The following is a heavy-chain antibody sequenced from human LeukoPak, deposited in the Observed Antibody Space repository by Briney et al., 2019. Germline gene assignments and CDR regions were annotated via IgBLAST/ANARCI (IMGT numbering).Heavy chain of an antibody. CDR2: IIPIFGTA. CDR3: ARDHGSDYGGNADAFDF. J-gene: IGHJ3*01. V-gene: IGHV1-69*13. D-gene: IGHD4-23*01. Sequence: ASVKVSCKASGGTFRNYAISWVRQAPGQGLEWMGGIIPIFGTANYAQKFQGRVTITADESTSTAYMELSRLRSEDTAVYYCARDHGSDYGGNADAFDFWGQGTMVIVSS. CDR1: GGTFRNYA.